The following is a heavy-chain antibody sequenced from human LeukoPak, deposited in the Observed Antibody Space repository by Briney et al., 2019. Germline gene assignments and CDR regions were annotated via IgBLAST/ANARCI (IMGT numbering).Heavy chain of an antibody. J-gene: IGHJ4*02. V-gene: IGHV3-21*01. CDR3: AKDTPLGYSSH. CDR1: GFTFSSYS. CDR2: ISSSSSYI. D-gene: IGHD3-22*01. Sequence: GGSLRLSCAASGFTFSSYSMNWVRQAPGKGLEWVSSISSSSSYIYYADSVKGRFTISRDNAKNSLYLQMNSLRAEDTAVYYCAKDTPLGYSSHWGQGTLVTVSS.